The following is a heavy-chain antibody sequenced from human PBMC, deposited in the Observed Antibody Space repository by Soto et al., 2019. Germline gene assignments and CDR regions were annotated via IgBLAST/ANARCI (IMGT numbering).Heavy chain of an antibody. CDR1: GGTFSSYA. D-gene: IGHD3-22*01. Sequence: ASVKVSCKASGGTFSSYAISWVRQAPGQGLEWMGGIIPIFGTANYAQKFQGRVTITADESTSTAYMELSSLRSEDTAVYYCAAGNYYDSSGYYPYAFDIWGQGTLVTVS. J-gene: IGHJ3*02. CDR2: IIPIFGTA. V-gene: IGHV1-69*13. CDR3: AAGNYYDSSGYYPYAFDI.